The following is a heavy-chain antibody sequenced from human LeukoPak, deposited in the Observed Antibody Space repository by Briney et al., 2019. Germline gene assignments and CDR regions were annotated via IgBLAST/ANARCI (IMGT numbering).Heavy chain of an antibody. J-gene: IGHJ6*02. V-gene: IGHV4-4*07. CDR2: IYTSGST. CDR1: GGSISSYY. CDR3: ARDAGYDILTGPFYGMDG. Sequence: SETLSLTCTVSGGSISSYYGSWIRQPAGKGREWIGRIYTSGSTNYNPSLKSRVTMPVDTSKNQFYLKLSSVTAADTAVYYCARDAGYDILTGPFYGMDGWGQGTTVTVSS. D-gene: IGHD3-9*01.